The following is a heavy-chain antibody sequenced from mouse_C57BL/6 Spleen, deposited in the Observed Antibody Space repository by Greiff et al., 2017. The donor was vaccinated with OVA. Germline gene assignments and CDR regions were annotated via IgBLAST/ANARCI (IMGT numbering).Heavy chain of an antibody. Sequence: QVQLQQPGAELVRPGSSVKLSCKASGYTFTSYWMHWVKQRPIQGLEWIGNIDPSDSETHYNQKFKDKATLTVDKSSSTAYMQLSSLTSEDSAVYYCARSPITSVVATSGFDYWGQGTTLTVSS. CDR2: IDPSDSET. CDR3: ARSPITSVVATSGFDY. J-gene: IGHJ2*01. V-gene: IGHV1-52*01. CDR1: GYTFTSYW. D-gene: IGHD1-1*01.